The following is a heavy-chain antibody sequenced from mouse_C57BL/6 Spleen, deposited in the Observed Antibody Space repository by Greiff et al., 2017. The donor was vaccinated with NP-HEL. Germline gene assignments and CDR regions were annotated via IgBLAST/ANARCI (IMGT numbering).Heavy chain of an antibody. CDR2: IYPRSGNT. J-gene: IGHJ3*01. D-gene: IGHD3-2*02. Sequence: VQLQQSGAELARPGASVKLSCKASGYTFTSYGISWVKQRPGQGLEWIGEIYPRSGNTYYNEKFKGKATLTADKSSSTAYMELRSLTSEDSAVYFCARCPNSSGYTSFFAYWGQGTLVTVSA. V-gene: IGHV1-81*01. CDR1: GYTFTSYG. CDR3: ARCPNSSGYTSFFAY.